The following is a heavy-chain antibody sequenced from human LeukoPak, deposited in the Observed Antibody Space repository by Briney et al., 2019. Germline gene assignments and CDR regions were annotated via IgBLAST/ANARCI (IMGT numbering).Heavy chain of an antibody. CDR1: GYTFTSYY. CDR3: ARGGRYCSSTSCSHNWFDP. CDR2: INPSGGST. J-gene: IGHJ5*02. V-gene: IGHV1-46*01. D-gene: IGHD2-2*01. Sequence: ASVKVSCKASGYTFTSYYMHWVRQAPGQGLEWMGLINPSGGSTSYAQKFQGRVTMTRDMSTSTVYMELSSLRSEDTAVYYCARGGRYCSSTSCSHNWFDPWGQGTLVTVSS.